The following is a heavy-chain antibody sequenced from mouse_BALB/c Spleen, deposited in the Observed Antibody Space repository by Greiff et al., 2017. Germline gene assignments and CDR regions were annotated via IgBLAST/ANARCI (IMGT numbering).Heavy chain of an antibody. J-gene: IGHJ3*01. D-gene: IGHD1-1*01. V-gene: IGHV6-6*02. CDR2: IRLKSNNYAT. CDR3: TRPGYGSSSWFAY. Sequence: EVKLQESGGGLVQPGGSMKLSCVASGFTFSNYWMNWVRQSPEKGLEWVAEIRLKSNNYATHYAESVKGRFTISRDDSKSSVYLQMNNLRAEDTGMYDCTRPGYGSSSWFAYWGQGTLVTVSA. CDR1: GFTFSNYW.